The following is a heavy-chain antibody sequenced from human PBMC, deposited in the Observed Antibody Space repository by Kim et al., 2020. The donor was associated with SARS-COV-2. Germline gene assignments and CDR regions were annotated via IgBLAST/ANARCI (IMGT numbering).Heavy chain of an antibody. V-gene: IGHV5-51*01. D-gene: IGHD3-22*01. Sequence: GESLKISCKGSGYSFTSYWIGWVRQMPGKGLEWMGIIYPVDSDPRYSPSFQGQVTISADKSISTAYLQWSSLKASDTAMYYCARNYYDSSGYYYGWYFDLRGRGTLVTVSS. J-gene: IGHJ2*01. CDR1: GYSFTSYW. CDR2: IYPVDSDP. CDR3: ARNYYDSSGYYYGWYFDL.